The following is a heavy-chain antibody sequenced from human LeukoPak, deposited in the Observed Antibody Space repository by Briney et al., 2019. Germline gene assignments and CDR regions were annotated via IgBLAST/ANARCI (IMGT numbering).Heavy chain of an antibody. V-gene: IGHV4-39*07. D-gene: IGHD4-17*01. CDR3: ARGQDYGIHRTIDY. J-gene: IGHJ4*02. CDR2: IYYSGST. CDR1: GGSISSSSYY. Sequence: SETLSLTCTVSGGSISSSSYYWGWIRQPPGKGLEWIGSIYYSGSTYYNPSLKSRVTISVDTSKNQFSLKLSSVTAADTAVYYCARGQDYGIHRTIDYWGQGTLVTVSS.